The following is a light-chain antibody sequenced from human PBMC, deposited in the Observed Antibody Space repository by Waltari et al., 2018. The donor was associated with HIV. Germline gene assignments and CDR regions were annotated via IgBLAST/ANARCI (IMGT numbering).Light chain of an antibody. J-gene: IGLJ3*02. CDR3: ASFTGDNTVM. Sequence: AVTQPASVSGLPGQSTTLSCPGDYPDFSLYKFVSWYQQHSGQPPRLILYAVDSRASGVSDRFSGSMSGNTASLTISGLRAEDEGHYYCASFTGDNTVMFGGGTEVTVL. CDR2: AVD. CDR1: YPDFSLYKF. V-gene: IGLV2-14*03.